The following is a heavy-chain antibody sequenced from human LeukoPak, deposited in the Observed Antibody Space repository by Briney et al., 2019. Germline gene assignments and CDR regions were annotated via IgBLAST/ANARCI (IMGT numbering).Heavy chain of an antibody. Sequence: SETLSLTCTVSGGSISSYYWSWIRQPPGKGLEWMGNIYYSGSAIYNPSLKSRVTMSVDTSKNQFSLQLNSVTPEDTAVYYCARDSAGSTLPRGPYYYYYYGMDVWGQGTTVTVSS. CDR1: GGSISSYY. CDR2: IYYSGSA. D-gene: IGHD3-16*01. J-gene: IGHJ6*02. V-gene: IGHV4-59*12. CDR3: ARDSAGSTLPRGPYYYYYYGMDV.